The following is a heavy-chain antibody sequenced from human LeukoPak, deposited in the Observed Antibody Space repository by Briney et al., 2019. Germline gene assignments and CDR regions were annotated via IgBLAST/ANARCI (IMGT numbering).Heavy chain of an antibody. D-gene: IGHD4-17*01. CDR3: ARDRGATVTLYYFDY. CDR2: ISYDGSNK. CDR1: GFTFSSYA. J-gene: IGHJ4*02. Sequence: PGGSLRLSCAASGFTFSSYAMHWVRQAPGKGLEWVAVISYDGSNKYYADSVKGRFTISRDNSKNTLYLQMNSLRAEDTAVYYCARDRGATVTLYYFDYWGQGTLVTVSS. V-gene: IGHV3-30-3*01.